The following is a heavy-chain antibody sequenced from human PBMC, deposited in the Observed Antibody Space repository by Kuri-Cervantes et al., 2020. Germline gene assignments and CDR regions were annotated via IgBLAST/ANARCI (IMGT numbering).Heavy chain of an antibody. CDR2: IYYSGTT. V-gene: IGHV4-39*07. CDR1: GGSVSSSTYY. CDR3: ARGSSGYIVY. D-gene: IGHD5-12*01. J-gene: IGHJ4*02. Sequence: SETLSLTCTVSGGSVSSSTYYWGWIRQPPGKGLEWIRSIYYSGTTYHTPSLKGRVTIAGDASKNQFSLRLSSVTAADTAFYYCARGSSGYIVYWGQGTQVTVSS.